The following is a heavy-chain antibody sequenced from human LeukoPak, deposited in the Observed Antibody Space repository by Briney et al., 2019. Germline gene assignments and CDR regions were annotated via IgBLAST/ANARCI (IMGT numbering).Heavy chain of an antibody. J-gene: IGHJ3*02. D-gene: IGHD1-1*01. V-gene: IGHV3-21*01. CDR2: ISSSSSYI. CDR3: ARDGPNWNDRAFDI. CDR1: GFTFSSYS. Sequence: GGSLRLSCAASGFTFSSYSMNWVRQAPGKGLECVSSISSSSSYIYYADSVKGRFTISRDNAKNSLYLQMNSLRAEDTAVYYCARDGPNWNDRAFDIWGQGTMVTVSS.